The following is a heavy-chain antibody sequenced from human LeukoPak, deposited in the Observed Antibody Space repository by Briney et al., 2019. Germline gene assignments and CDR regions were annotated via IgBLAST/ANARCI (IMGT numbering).Heavy chain of an antibody. CDR3: ARDSNDYGDY. CDR2: IYSGGNT. J-gene: IGHJ4*02. Sequence: GGSLRLSCAASGFTVSNNYMSWVRQAPGKGLEWVSVIYSGGNTYYSDSVKGRFTISRDNSKNTLYLQMNSLRAEDTAVYYCARDSNDYGDYWGQGTLVTVSS. CDR1: GFTVSNNY. V-gene: IGHV3-53*05.